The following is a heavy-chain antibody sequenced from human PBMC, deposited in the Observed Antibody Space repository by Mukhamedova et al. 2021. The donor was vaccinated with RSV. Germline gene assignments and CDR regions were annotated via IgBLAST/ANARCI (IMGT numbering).Heavy chain of an antibody. CDR3: AHCPGDCYFGY. CDR2: IKYDGSEK. Sequence: GFTISSYWMTWVRQSPGKGLEWVANIKYDGSEKHYVDAVKGRFTISRDNAKNSIYLQLNSLRAEDTAVCYCAHCPGDCYFGYWGQ. CDR1: GFTISSYW. J-gene: IGHJ4*02. V-gene: IGHV3-7*01. D-gene: IGHD2-21*01.